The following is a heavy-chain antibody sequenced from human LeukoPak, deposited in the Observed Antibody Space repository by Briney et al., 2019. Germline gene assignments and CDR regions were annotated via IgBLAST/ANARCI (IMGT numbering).Heavy chain of an antibody. CDR3: ARQSGYFDS. Sequence: PSETLSLTCTVSGGSICTYYWSWIRQPPGKGLEWIGHIYYSGSTTYNPSLKSRVTISVDTPKNQFFLKLSSVTAADTAVYYCARQSGYFDSWGQGTLVTVSS. V-gene: IGHV4-59*08. J-gene: IGHJ4*02. CDR1: GGSICTYY. CDR2: IYYSGST. D-gene: IGHD3-3*01.